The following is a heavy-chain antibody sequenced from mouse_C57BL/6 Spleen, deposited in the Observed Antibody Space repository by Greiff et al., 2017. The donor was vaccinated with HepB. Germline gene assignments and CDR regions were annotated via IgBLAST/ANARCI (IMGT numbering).Heavy chain of an antibody. Sequence: VKLQQPGAELVKPGASVKLSCKASGYTFTSYWMHWVKQRPGRGLEWIGRIDPNSGGTKYNEKFKSKATLTVDKPSSTAYMQLSSLTSEDSAVYYCATWYGSSYYYAMDYWGQGTSVTVSS. CDR3: ATWYGSSYYYAMDY. CDR2: IDPNSGGT. V-gene: IGHV1-72*01. J-gene: IGHJ4*01. CDR1: GYTFTSYW. D-gene: IGHD1-1*01.